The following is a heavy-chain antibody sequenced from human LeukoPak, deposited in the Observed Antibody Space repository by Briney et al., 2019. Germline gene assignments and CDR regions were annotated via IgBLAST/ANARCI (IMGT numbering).Heavy chain of an antibody. CDR3: AREIAARGFDY. Sequence: SETLSLTCAVYGGSFSGYYWSWIRQPPGKGLEWIGEINHSGSTNYNPSLKSRVTISVDTSKNQFSLKLSSVTAADTAVYYCAREIAARGFDYWGQGTLVTVSS. CDR1: GGSFSGYY. D-gene: IGHD6-6*01. CDR2: INHSGST. V-gene: IGHV4-34*01. J-gene: IGHJ4*02.